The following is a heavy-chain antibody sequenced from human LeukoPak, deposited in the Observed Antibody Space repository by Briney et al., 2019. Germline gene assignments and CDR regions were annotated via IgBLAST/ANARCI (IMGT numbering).Heavy chain of an antibody. CDR2: ISGSSGNT. CDR3: AKFSSTASDAFDI. CDR1: RFAFSSYA. V-gene: IGHV3-23*01. Sequence: GGSLRLSCAASRFAFSSYAMTWVRQAPGKGLEWVSTISGSSGNTYYADSVKGRFTISRDNSKNTLYLQINSLRAEDTAVYYCAKFSSTASDAFDIWGQGTMVTVSS. J-gene: IGHJ3*02. D-gene: IGHD6-6*01.